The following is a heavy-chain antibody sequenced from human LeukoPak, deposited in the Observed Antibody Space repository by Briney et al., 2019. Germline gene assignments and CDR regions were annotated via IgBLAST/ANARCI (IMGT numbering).Heavy chain of an antibody. J-gene: IGHJ4*02. Sequence: GGSLRLSCAASGFTFSSYTMSWVRQAPGKGQEWVSLISGSGGIRYYADSVKGRFTISRDNSKNTLYLQMDSLRAEDTAVYYCAKDSAAVGGPTTDWGQGTLVTVSS. CDR2: ISGSGGIR. D-gene: IGHD6-13*01. V-gene: IGHV3-23*01. CDR1: GFTFSSYT. CDR3: AKDSAAVGGPTTD.